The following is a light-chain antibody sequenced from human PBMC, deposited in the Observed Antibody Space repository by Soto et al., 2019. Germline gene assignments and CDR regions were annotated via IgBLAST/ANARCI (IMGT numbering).Light chain of an antibody. CDR2: GAS. CDR1: QSVSSSY. J-gene: IGKJ3*01. V-gene: IGKV3-20*01. CDR3: QQYGSSLFT. Sequence: EIVLTQSPGTLSLSPGERATLSCRASQSVSSSYLAWYQQKPGQPPRLLIYGASRRATGIPDRFSGSGSGSDFTLTISRLEPEDFAVYYCQQYGSSLFTFGPGTKVDFK.